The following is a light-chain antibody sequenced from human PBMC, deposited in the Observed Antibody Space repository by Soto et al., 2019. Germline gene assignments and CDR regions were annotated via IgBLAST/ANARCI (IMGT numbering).Light chain of an antibody. CDR1: QSISTY. CDR2: SAS. V-gene: IGKV1-39*01. J-gene: IGKJ4*01. CDR3: QQSYNSLLLT. Sequence: DIQMTQSPSSLSASVGDRVTITCRASQSISTYLNWYQQKPGDAPKLLIYSASNLQTGVPSRFSGSGSGTDFTLTISSLQPEDFATYYCQQSYNSLLLTFGGGTKVE.